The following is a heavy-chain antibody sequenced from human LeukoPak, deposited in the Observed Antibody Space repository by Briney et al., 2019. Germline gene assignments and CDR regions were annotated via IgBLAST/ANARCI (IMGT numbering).Heavy chain of an antibody. Sequence: SETLSLNCTVSGGSISSGDYYWRWIRQPPGKGLEWIGYIYYSGSTYYNPSLKSRVTISVDTSKNQFSLKLSSVTAADTAVYYCASRYFDWLSPVDYWGQGTLVTVSS. CDR1: GGSISSGDYY. V-gene: IGHV4-30-4*01. J-gene: IGHJ4*02. CDR3: ASRYFDWLSPVDY. CDR2: IYYSGST. D-gene: IGHD3-9*01.